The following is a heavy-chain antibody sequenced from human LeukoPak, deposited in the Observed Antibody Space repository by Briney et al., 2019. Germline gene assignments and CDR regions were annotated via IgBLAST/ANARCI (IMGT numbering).Heavy chain of an antibody. J-gene: IGHJ4*02. CDR1: GFTFSSYA. D-gene: IGHD6-6*01. CDR3: ARDFVEFDY. V-gene: IGHV3-74*01. CDR2: INSDGNTT. Sequence: PGRSLRLSCAASGFTFSSYAMHWVRQAPGKGLVWVSRINSDGNTTSYADSVKGRFTVSRDNAKNTLYLQMNSLRAEDTAVYYCARDFVEFDYWGQGTLVTVSS.